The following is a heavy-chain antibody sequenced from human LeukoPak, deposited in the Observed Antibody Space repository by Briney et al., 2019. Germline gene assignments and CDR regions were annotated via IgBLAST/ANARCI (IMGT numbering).Heavy chain of an antibody. D-gene: IGHD3-3*01. CDR2: ISGSGDNT. V-gene: IGHV3-23*01. CDR1: GFTYSNYA. J-gene: IGHJ4*02. CDR3: AKDYDFRSGNPPLSN. Sequence: GGSLRLSCAASGFTYSNYAMSWVRQAPGKGLEWVSAISGSGDNTYYADTVKGRFTISRDNSKNTLYLQMNSLRAEDTAVYYCAKDYDFRSGNPPLSNWGQGTLVTVSS.